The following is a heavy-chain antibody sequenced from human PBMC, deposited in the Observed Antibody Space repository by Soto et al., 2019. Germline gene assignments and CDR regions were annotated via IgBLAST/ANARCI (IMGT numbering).Heavy chain of an antibody. J-gene: IGHJ4*02. CDR1: GYTFTSYG. Sequence: QVQLVQSGAEVKKPGASVQVSCKASGYTFTSYGISWVRQAPGQGLAWMGWISAYNGNTNYAQKLQGRVTMNTDTATSTAYRELTSLRSDDTAVYYCARDLSRSSPSGGYWGQGTLVTVSS. D-gene: IGHD6-6*01. CDR2: ISAYNGNT. CDR3: ARDLSRSSPSGGY. V-gene: IGHV1-18*01.